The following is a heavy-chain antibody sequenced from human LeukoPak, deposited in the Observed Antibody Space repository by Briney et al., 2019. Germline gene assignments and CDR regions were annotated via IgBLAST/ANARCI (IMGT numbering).Heavy chain of an antibody. J-gene: IGHJ4*02. Sequence: PGGSLRLSCAASGLTFSSYMMTWVRQAPGKGLEWVSSISSSSSYIYYADSVKGRFTISRDNAKNSLYLQMNSLRAEDMALYYCAKGRGLSYDYGVDYWGQGTLVTVSS. V-gene: IGHV3-21*04. CDR2: ISSSSSYI. CDR3: AKGRGLSYDYGVDY. CDR1: GLTFSSYM. D-gene: IGHD4-17*01.